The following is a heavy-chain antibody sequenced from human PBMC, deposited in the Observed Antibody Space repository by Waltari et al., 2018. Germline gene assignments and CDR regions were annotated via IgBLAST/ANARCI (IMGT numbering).Heavy chain of an antibody. CDR1: GFTFGDYA. CDR2: IRSKAYGGTT. V-gene: IGHV3-49*04. Sequence: EVQLVESGGGLVQPGRSLRLSCTASGFTFGDYAMSWVRQAPGKGLEWVGFIRSKAYGGTTEDAASVKGRFTISRDDSKSIAYLQMNSLKTEDTAVYYCTRGPQGTAMVNPMDVWGKGTTVTVSS. CDR3: TRGPQGTAMVNPMDV. J-gene: IGHJ6*04. D-gene: IGHD5-18*01.